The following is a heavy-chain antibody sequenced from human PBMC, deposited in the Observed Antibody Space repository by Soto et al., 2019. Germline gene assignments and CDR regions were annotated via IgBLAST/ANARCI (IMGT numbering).Heavy chain of an antibody. Sequence: SQTLSLTCAIPGDSVSSNSAAWNWIRQSPSRGLEWLGRTYYRSKWYNDYAVSVKSRITINPDTSKNQFSLQLNSVTPEDTAVYYCAREALIAAAGNYYYCMDVWGQGTTVTVSS. D-gene: IGHD6-13*01. CDR2: TYYRSKWYN. J-gene: IGHJ6*02. CDR1: GDSVSSNSAA. CDR3: AREALIAAAGNYYYCMDV. V-gene: IGHV6-1*01.